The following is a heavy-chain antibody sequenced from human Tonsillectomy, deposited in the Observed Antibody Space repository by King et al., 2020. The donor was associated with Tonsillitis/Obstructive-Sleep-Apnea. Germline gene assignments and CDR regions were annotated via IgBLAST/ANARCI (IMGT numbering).Heavy chain of an antibody. Sequence: VQLVESGGGLVQPGGSLRLSCAASGFTFSNYWMHWVRPAPGKGLVWVSRINSDGGIISYADSVKGRFTISRDNAKNTLYLQMNSLRAEGTAVYYCARGRMGAFDMWGQGTMVTVSS. CDR1: GFTFSNYW. V-gene: IGHV3-74*01. CDR3: ARGRMGAFDM. J-gene: IGHJ3*02. D-gene: IGHD3-10*01. CDR2: INSDGGII.